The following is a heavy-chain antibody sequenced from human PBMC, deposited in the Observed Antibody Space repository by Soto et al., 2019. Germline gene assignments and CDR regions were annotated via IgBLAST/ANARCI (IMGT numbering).Heavy chain of an antibody. J-gene: IGHJ5*02. V-gene: IGHV4-34*01. D-gene: IGHD5-18*01. CDR3: ARYRSRQLWLHKNWFDP. CDR1: GGSFSGYY. Sequence: SETLSLTCAVYGGSFSGYYWSWIRQPPGKGLEWIGEINHSGSTNYNPSLKSRVTISVDTSKNQFSLKLSSVTAADTAVYYCARYRSRQLWLHKNWFDPWGQGTLVTVSS. CDR2: INHSGST.